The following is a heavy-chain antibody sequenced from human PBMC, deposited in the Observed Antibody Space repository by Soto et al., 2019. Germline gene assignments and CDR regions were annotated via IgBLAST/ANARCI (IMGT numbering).Heavy chain of an antibody. V-gene: IGHV1-2*04. Sequence: ASVTVSCQASGYTFTGYYMHWVRQAPGRGLEWMGWINPNSGGTNYAQKFQGWVTMTRDTSISTAYMELSRLRSDDTAVYYCARDGSKYYDFWSGYPYYFDYWGQGTLVTVSS. CDR3: ARDGSKYYDFWSGYPYYFDY. CDR2: INPNSGGT. D-gene: IGHD3-3*01. J-gene: IGHJ4*02. CDR1: GYTFTGYY.